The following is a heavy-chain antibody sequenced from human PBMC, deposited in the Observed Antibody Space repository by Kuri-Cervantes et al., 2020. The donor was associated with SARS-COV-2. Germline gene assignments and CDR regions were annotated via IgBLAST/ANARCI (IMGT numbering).Heavy chain of an antibody. CDR2: ISSNGGST. CDR3: ARDRGDYDDYGGFFDY. D-gene: IGHD4-17*01. Sequence: GGSLRLSCAASGFTFSSYAMHWVRQAPGKGLEYVSAISSNGGSTYYANSVKGRFTISRDDSKNTLYLQMGSLRAEDMAVYYCARDRGDYDDYGGFFDYWGQGTLVTVSS. V-gene: IGHV3-64*01. CDR1: GFTFSSYA. J-gene: IGHJ4*02.